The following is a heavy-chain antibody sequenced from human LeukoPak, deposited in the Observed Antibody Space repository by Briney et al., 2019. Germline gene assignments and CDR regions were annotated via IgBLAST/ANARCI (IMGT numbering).Heavy chain of an antibody. CDR3: ARVSETYYLGWYRGRTGWFDP. CDR1: GYTFTSYY. CDR2: INPSGGST. Sequence: ASVKVSCKASGYTFTSYYMHWVRQAPGQGLEWMGIINPSGGSTSYAQKFQGRVTLTRNTSISTAYMELSSLRSEDTAVYYCARVSETYYLGWYRGRTGWFDPWGQGTLVTVSS. J-gene: IGHJ5*02. D-gene: IGHD6-19*01. V-gene: IGHV1-46*01.